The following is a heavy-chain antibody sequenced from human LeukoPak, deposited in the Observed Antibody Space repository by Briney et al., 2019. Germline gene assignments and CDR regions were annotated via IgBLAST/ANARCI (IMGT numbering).Heavy chain of an antibody. CDR3: AREDSSVWYVFDY. D-gene: IGHD6-19*01. Sequence: ASVKVSCKASGYTFTSYYIRWVRQAPGQGLEWMGIINPSGGSTSYAQKFQGRVTMTRDTSTSTVYMELSSLRSEDTAVYYCAREDSSVWYVFDYWGQATLVTVSS. CDR2: INPSGGST. V-gene: IGHV1-46*01. CDR1: GYTFTSYY. J-gene: IGHJ4*02.